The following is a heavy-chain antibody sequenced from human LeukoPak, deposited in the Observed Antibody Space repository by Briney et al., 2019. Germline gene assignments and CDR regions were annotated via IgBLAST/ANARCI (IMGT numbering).Heavy chain of an antibody. J-gene: IGHJ4*01. CDR3: TRLSAMLRGPEPIYYFDS. CDR2: IKGNGAAT. Sequence: GGSLRLSCEASGFTFSNYYMSWIRQAPGKGLEWVSHIKGNGAATYYADSVRGRFTISRDNAKNSLFLQMNSLRVEDTAMYYCTRLSAMLRGPEPIYYFDSWGQGTLVTVSS. D-gene: IGHD3-10*01. CDR1: GFTFSNYY. V-gene: IGHV3-11*04.